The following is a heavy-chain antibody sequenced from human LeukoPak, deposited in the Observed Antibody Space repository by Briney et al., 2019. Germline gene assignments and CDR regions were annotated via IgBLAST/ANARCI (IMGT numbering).Heavy chain of an antibody. CDR2: ISSSSSTI. J-gene: IGHJ4*02. CDR3: ARGGGYGDYDFDY. V-gene: IGHV3-48*01. Sequence: GGTLRLSCAASGFTFSSYGMSWVRQAPGKGLEWVSYISSSSSTIYYADSVKGRFTISRDNAKNSLYLQMNSLRAEDTAVYYCARGGGYGDYDFDYWGQGTLVTVSS. CDR1: GFTFSSYG. D-gene: IGHD4-17*01.